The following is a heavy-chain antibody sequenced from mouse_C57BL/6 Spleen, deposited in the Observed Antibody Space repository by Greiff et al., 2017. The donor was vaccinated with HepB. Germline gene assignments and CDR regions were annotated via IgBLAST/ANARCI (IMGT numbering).Heavy chain of an antibody. CDR1: GFTFSDYG. J-gene: IGHJ4*01. D-gene: IGHD1-1*01. Sequence: EVQLQQSGGGLVKPGGSLKLSCAASGFTFSDYGMYWVRQAPEKGLEWVAYISSGSSTIYYADTVKGRFTISRDNAKNTLFLQMTSLRSEDTAMYYCASSSYEGAMDYWGQGTSVSVSS. V-gene: IGHV5-17*01. CDR3: ASSSYEGAMDY. CDR2: ISSGSSTI.